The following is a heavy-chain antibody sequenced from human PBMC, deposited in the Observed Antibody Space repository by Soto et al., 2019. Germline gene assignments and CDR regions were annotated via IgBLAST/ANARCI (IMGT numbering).Heavy chain of an antibody. Sequence: QVQLVESGGGVVQPGRSLRLSCAASGFTFSSYAMHWVRQAPGKGLEWVAVISYDGSNKYYADSVKGRFTISRDNSKNTLYLQMNSLRAEDTAVYYCAREGRNGVFDCWGQGTLVTVSS. CDR1: GFTFSSYA. V-gene: IGHV3-30-3*01. D-gene: IGHD3-10*01. J-gene: IGHJ4*02. CDR3: AREGRNGVFDC. CDR2: ISYDGSNK.